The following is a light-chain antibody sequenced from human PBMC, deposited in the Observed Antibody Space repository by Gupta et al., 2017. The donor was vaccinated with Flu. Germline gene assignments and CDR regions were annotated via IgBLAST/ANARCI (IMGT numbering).Light chain of an antibody. CDR2: DDS. Sequence: SYVLTQPPAVSVAPGQTARITCEENNIGSKSVHWYRQMPGQAPVLVVYDDSDRPSGIPERVAGSNAENTETRHIRRVEAGDEADDDGQVYQISSDRVVFGGGTKLTVL. V-gene: IGLV3-21*02. CDR1: NIGSKS. CDR3: QVYQISSDRVV. J-gene: IGLJ3*02.